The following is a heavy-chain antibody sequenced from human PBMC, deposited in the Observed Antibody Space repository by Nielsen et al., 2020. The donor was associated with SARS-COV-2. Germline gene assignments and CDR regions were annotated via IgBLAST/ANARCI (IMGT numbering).Heavy chain of an antibody. CDR2: ISAST. Sequence: GGSLRLSCVVSGFTISTYAMSWVRQAPGKGLEWVSAISASTYYADSVKGRFTISRDNAKNSLYLQMNSLRAEDTAVYYCAREEDTAMVYYWGQGTLVTVSS. CDR3: AREEDTAMVYY. J-gene: IGHJ4*02. V-gene: IGHV3-23*01. CDR1: GFTISTYA. D-gene: IGHD5-18*01.